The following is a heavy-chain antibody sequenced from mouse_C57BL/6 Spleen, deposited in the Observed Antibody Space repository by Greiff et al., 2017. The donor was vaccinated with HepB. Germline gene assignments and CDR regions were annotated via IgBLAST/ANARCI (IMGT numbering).Heavy chain of an antibody. CDR3: AKRSGGNYDAMDY. J-gene: IGHJ4*01. Sequence: VQLQQSGPGLVQPSQSLSITCTVSGFSLTSYGVHWVRQSPGKGLEWLGVIWRGGSTDYNAAFMSRLSITKYNSKSQVFFKMNSLQADDTAIYYCAKRSGGNYDAMDYWGQGTSVTVSS. D-gene: IGHD2-1*01. CDR1: GFSLTSYG. V-gene: IGHV2-5*01. CDR2: IWRGGST.